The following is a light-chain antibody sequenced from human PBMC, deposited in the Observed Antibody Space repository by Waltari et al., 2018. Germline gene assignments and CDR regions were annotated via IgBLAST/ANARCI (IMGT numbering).Light chain of an antibody. CDR1: QSISTY. Sequence: DFQMTQSPSSLSASVGDRVTITCRASQSISTYLNWYQQKPGKAPNLLIYAASSLQSGVPSRFSGSGSGTDFTLTISSLQPEDFATYYCQQSYSPLTCGGGTKVEIK. CDR2: AAS. J-gene: IGKJ4*01. CDR3: QQSYSPLT. V-gene: IGKV1-39*01.